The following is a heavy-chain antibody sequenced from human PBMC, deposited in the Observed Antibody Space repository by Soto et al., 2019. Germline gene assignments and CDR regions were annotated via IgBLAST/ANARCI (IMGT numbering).Heavy chain of an antibody. CDR1: GFTVSSYW. D-gene: IGHD2-15*01. Sequence: PGGSLRLCCAACGFTVSSYWMHLVRQAPVKGLVWVSRINSDGSSTSYADSVKGRFTISRDNAKNTLYLQMNSLRAEDTALYYCVRTSLVVAAATREDYWGQGTLVTVSS. CDR3: VRTSLVVAAATREDY. CDR2: INSDGSST. V-gene: IGHV3-74*01. J-gene: IGHJ4*02.